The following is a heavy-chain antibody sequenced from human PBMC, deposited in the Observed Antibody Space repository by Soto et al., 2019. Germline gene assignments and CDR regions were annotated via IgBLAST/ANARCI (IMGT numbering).Heavy chain of an antibody. J-gene: IGHJ6*03. D-gene: IGHD6-13*01. Sequence: ASVKVSCKASGYTFTSYGISWVRQAPGQGLEWMGWISAYNGNTNYAQKLQGRVTMTTDTSTSTAYMELRSLRSDDTAVYYCARAAAVPPPYYYYYYMAVWGKGTTVTVSS. CDR1: GYTFTSYG. V-gene: IGHV1-18*01. CDR3: ARAAAVPPPYYYYYYMAV. CDR2: ISAYNGNT.